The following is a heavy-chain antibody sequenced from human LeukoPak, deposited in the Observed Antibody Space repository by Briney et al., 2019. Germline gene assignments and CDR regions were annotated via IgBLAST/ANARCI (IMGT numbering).Heavy chain of an antibody. CDR3: ATDPHRPYYDTSGYAFDI. D-gene: IGHD3-22*01. J-gene: IGHJ3*02. V-gene: IGHV1-24*01. CDR1: GYTLTELS. Sequence: ASVKVSCKVSGYTLTELSMHWVRQAPGKGLEWMGGFDPEDGKTIYAQNFQGRVTMTEDTSTDTAYMELSSLRSEDTAVYYCATDPHRPYYDTSGYAFDIWGQGTMVTVSS. CDR2: FDPEDGKT.